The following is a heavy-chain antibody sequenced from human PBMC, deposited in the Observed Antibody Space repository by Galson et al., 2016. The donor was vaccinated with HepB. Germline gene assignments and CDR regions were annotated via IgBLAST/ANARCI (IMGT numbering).Heavy chain of an antibody. Sequence: SVKVSCKVSGYTLNEVSIHWVRQAPGRGLEWMGDFAPEDGETIYAQKFQGRVTMTEDKSTDTAYMELSSLRAGDTAVFYCTTQLRLESAGFWGQGTLVTVSS. V-gene: IGHV1-24*01. CDR2: FAPEDGET. CDR3: TTQLRLESAGF. CDR1: GYTLNEVS. D-gene: IGHD1-1*01. J-gene: IGHJ4*02.